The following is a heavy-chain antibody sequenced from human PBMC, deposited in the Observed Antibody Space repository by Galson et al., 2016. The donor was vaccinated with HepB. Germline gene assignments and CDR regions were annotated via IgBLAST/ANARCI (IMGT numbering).Heavy chain of an antibody. CDR3: ARGPYSSGWYPFDP. CDR1: AGSISGYY. D-gene: IGHD6-19*01. V-gene: IGHV4-59*01. J-gene: IGHJ5*02. CDR2: IYYSGST. Sequence: SETLSLTCTVSAGSISGYYWSWIRQPPGKGLEWVGYIYYSGSTYYNPSLKGRVTLSIDTSKNQFSLKLSFVTAADTAVYYCARGPYSSGWYPFDPWGQGTLVTVSS.